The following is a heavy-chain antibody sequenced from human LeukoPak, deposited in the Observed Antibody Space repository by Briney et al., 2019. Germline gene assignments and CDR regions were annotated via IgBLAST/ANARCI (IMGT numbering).Heavy chain of an antibody. V-gene: IGHV3-15*07. CDR1: GFTFSNAW. CDR3: TTVAGYYDFWSGYYTHDY. CDR2: IKSKTDGGTT. D-gene: IGHD3-3*01. J-gene: IGHJ4*02. Sequence: GGSLRLSCAASGFTFSNAWMNWVRQAPGKGLEWVGRIKSKTDGGTTDYAAPVKGRFTISRDDSKNTLYLQMNSLKTEETAVYYCTTVAGYYDFWSGYYTHDYWGQGTLVTVSS.